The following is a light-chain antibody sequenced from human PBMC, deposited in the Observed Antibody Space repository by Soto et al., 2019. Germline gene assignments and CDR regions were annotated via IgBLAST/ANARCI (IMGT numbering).Light chain of an antibody. CDR1: QSISNW. V-gene: IGKV1-5*03. CDR2: KAS. J-gene: IGKJ2*01. CDR3: QQYNSYSQT. Sequence: DIQMTQSPSTLSAALGDRVTITCRASQSISNWLAWYQQKPGKAPKLLIYKASSLESGVPSRFSGSGSGTEFTLTISSLQPDDFATYYCQQYNSYSQTFGQGTKLEIK.